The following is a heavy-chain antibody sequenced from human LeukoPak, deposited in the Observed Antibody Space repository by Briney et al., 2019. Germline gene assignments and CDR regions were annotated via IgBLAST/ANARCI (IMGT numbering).Heavy chain of an antibody. D-gene: IGHD5-12*01. CDR1: GGTFSSYA. CDR2: IIPIFGTA. Sequence: SVKVSCKASGGTFSSYAISWVRQAPGQGLEWMGGIIPIFGTANYAQKFQGRVTITTDESTSTAYMELSSLRSEDTAVYYCARGSGYDLWPPRPTYCYYMDVWGKGTTVTVSS. V-gene: IGHV1-69*05. J-gene: IGHJ6*03. CDR3: ARGSGYDLWPPRPTYCYYMDV.